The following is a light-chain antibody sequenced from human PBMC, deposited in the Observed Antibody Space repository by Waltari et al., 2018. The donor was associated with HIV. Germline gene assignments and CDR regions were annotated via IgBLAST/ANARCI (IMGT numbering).Light chain of an antibody. CDR1: TLRNNS. J-gene: IGLJ1*01. CDR2: GKN. V-gene: IGLV3-19*01. CDR3: NSRDFSGNLYV. Sequence: SSELTQDPAVSVALGHTVTITCQGDTLRNNSVSWYHQKPGQAPLLVFFGKNNRPSGIPDRFSGSNSGNTASLTITGAQAEDEAVYYCNSRDFSGNLYVFGTATKVTVL.